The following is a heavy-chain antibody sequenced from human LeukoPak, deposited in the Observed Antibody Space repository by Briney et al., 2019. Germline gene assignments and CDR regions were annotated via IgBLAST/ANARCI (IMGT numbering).Heavy chain of an antibody. Sequence: ASVKVSRKASGYTFTDYFIHWLRQAPGQGLEWVGWINPRKNDIRYDQRFQGRVTMTRDTPISTVYMDLSRLKSDDTAVYYCARGPSHGGFDIWGQGTVVTVS. CDR2: INPRKNDI. CDR1: GYTFTDYF. CDR3: ARGPSHGGFDI. J-gene: IGHJ3*02. D-gene: IGHD4-23*01. V-gene: IGHV1-2*02.